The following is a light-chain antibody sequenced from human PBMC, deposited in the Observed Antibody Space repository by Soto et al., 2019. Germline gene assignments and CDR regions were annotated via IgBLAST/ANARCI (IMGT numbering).Light chain of an antibody. J-gene: IGKJ1*01. V-gene: IGKV1-39*01. CDR2: AAS. CDR3: QQTYSNLWT. Sequence: DIQMTQSACSLCTSXGDGIIITXXASRDIGNFVNWYQQKSGTAPKLLIYAASTLHTGVPSRFSGRGSGTDFTLTINNLQREDFADYFCQQTYSNLWTFGQGTKVDI. CDR1: RDIGNF.